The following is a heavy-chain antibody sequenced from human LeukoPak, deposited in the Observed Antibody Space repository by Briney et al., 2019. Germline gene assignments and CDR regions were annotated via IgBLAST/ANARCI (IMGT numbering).Heavy chain of an antibody. J-gene: IGHJ4*02. Sequence: GGSLRLSCAASGFTFSDYYMSWVRQAPGKGLEWVSVIYSGGSTYYADSVKGRFTISRDNSKNTLYLRMNSLRAEDTAVYYCARAAGTGQGYWGQGTLVTVSS. CDR3: ARAAGTGQGY. CDR2: IYSGGST. CDR1: GFTFSDYY. D-gene: IGHD6-13*01. V-gene: IGHV3-53*01.